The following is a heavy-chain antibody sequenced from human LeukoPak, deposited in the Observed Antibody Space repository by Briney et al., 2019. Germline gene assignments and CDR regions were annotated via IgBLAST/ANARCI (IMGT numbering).Heavy chain of an antibody. CDR3: AKDGSMVYAIPDY. CDR1: GFTFSSYS. D-gene: IGHD2-8*01. J-gene: IGHJ4*02. V-gene: IGHV3-48*01. Sequence: PGGSLRLSCAASGFTFSSYSMTWVRQAPGKGLEWVSYISSSSSTIYYADSVKGRFTISRDNSKSTLYLQMNSLRAEDTAVYYCAKDGSMVYAIPDYWGQGTLVTVSS. CDR2: ISSSSSTI.